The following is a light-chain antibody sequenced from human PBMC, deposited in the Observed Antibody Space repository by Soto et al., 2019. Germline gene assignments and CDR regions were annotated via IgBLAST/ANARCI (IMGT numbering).Light chain of an antibody. CDR1: QSVSNDF. CDR2: GAS. CDR3: QQYGSSPPRT. V-gene: IGKV3-20*01. J-gene: IGKJ1*01. Sequence: LTQSPGILSLSPGERATLSCRASQSVSNDFLAWYQQKPGQAPRLLIYGASTRATDVPDRFSGSGSGADFTLSISRLEPEDFAVYYCQQYGSSPPRTFGQGTKVDI.